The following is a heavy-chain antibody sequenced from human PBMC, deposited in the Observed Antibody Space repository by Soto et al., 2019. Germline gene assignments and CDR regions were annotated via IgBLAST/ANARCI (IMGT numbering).Heavy chain of an antibody. CDR2: IYWDDDK. J-gene: IGHJ5*02. Sequence: QITLKESGPTLVKSTQTLTLTCTFSGFSLTTSGVGVGWIRQPPGKALEWLALIYWDDDKRYSPSLKSRLTITKNTSKNQVVLMMTNMDPVDPATYYCAHSLGEDWSAPWGKETLVTVSS. V-gene: IGHV2-5*02. CDR3: AHSLGEDWSAP. D-gene: IGHD3-16*01. CDR1: GFSLTTSGVG.